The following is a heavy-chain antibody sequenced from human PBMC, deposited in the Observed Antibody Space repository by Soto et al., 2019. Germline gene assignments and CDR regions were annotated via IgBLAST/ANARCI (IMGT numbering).Heavy chain of an antibody. V-gene: IGHV3-11*06. Sequence: EGSLRLSCAASGFTFSDYYMSWIRQAPGKGLECVSYISSSSSYTNYADSVKGRFTISRDNAKNSLYLQMNSLRAEDTAVYYCARRDGYNFNSFDYWGQGTLVTVSS. D-gene: IGHD5-12*01. J-gene: IGHJ4*02. CDR3: ARRDGYNFNSFDY. CDR1: GFTFSDYY. CDR2: ISSSSSYT.